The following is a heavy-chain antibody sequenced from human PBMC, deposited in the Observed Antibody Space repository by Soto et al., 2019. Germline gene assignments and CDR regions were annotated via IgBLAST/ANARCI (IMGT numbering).Heavy chain of an antibody. CDR1: GFTFSNYG. D-gene: IGHD4-17*01. V-gene: IGHV3-33*01. J-gene: IGHJ5*02. CDR2: IWHNGSDK. Sequence: QVQLVESGGGVVQPGRSLRLSCAASGFTFSNYGMHWVRQAPGEGLEWVAVIWHNGSDKLHADSVKGRFTISRDNSKHTLYLQMNRGIAEDTAVYHCASTAKYGVPASWGQGALVTASS. CDR3: ASTAKYGVPAS.